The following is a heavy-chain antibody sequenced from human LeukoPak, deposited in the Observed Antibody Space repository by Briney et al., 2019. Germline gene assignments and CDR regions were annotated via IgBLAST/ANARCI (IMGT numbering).Heavy chain of an antibody. CDR3: TRGVRGSGSYYHFDY. CDR1: GFTFGDYA. D-gene: IGHD3-10*01. V-gene: IGHV3-49*04. Sequence: PGGSLRLSCTASGFTFGDYAMSWVRQAPGKGLEWVGFIRSKAYGGTTEYAASVKGRFTISRDDSKSIAYLQMNSLKTEDTAVYYCTRGVRGSGSYYHFDYWGQGILVTVSS. J-gene: IGHJ4*02. CDR2: IRSKAYGGTT.